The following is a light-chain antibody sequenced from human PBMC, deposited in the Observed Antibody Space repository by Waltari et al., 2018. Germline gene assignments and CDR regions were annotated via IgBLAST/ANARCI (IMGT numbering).Light chain of an antibody. CDR3: MQARQTPFT. J-gene: IGKJ2*01. CDR1: QSLRHLNGYNY. Sequence: EIVMTQSPLSLPVTPGEPASISCRSSQSLRHLNGYNYLDWYLQKPWQSPKLLIYLGSSRASVVPGRFSGSGSGTDFTLLISRVEADDVGVYYCMQARQTPFTFGQGTKLEI. CDR2: LGS. V-gene: IGKV2-28*01.